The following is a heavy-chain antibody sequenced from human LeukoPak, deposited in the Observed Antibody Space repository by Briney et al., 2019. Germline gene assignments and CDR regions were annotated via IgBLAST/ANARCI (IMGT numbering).Heavy chain of an antibody. D-gene: IGHD5-24*01. J-gene: IGHJ4*02. CDR2: IYYTRRT. CDR3: ARGLHGGGLNY. V-gene: IGHV4-30-4*01. CDR1: GGSISSGVYC. Sequence: PSGTLSLTCTVSGGSISSGVYCGGWVRQPRGEGRERIVYIYYTRRTYYNPSLKSRVTTSVDTSKNQFSLKLSTVTAADTAVDYCARGLHGGGLNYWGQGTLATASS.